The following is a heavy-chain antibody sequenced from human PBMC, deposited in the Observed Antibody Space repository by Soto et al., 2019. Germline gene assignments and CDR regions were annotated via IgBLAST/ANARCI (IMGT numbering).Heavy chain of an antibody. CDR3: ARVAYEAFDI. CDR2: ISSSRSYT. D-gene: IGHD3-16*01. CDR1: GFTFSDYY. Sequence: QVQLVESGGGLVKPGGSLRLSCAASGFTFSDYYMNWLRQAPGKGLEWVSYISSSRSYTNYADSVKGRFTISRDNAKNSLYLQMNSLRAEDTAVYYCARVAYEAFDIWGQGTMVTVSS. J-gene: IGHJ3*02. V-gene: IGHV3-11*05.